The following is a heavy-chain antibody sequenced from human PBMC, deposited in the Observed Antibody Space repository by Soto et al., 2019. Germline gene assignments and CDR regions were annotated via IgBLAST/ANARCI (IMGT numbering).Heavy chain of an antibody. CDR1: GGTFSNYA. D-gene: IGHD3-22*01. Sequence: ASVKVSCKASGGTFSNYAISWVRQAPGQGLEWMGNIIPVFGTTNFARKFLGRVTITAEKSTGTAYMELSSLRSEDTAVYYCARDYYDGRGYYSWYFALWGRGTLVTVSS. V-gene: IGHV1-69*06. CDR2: IIPVFGTT. CDR3: ARDYYDGRGYYSWYFAL. J-gene: IGHJ2*01.